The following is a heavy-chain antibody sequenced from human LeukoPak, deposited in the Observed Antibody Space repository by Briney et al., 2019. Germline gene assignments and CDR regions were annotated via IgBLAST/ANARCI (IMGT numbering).Heavy chain of an antibody. V-gene: IGHV3-21*01. CDR2: ISSSSSYI. CDR1: GFTFSSYS. CDR3: ALGVAATGAFDI. J-gene: IGHJ3*02. Sequence: PGGSLRLSCAASGFTFSSYSMNWVRQAPGKGLEWVSSISSSSSYIYYADSVKGRFTISRDNAKNSLYLQMNSLRAEDTAVYYCALGVAATGAFDIWGQGTMVTVSS. D-gene: IGHD3-16*01.